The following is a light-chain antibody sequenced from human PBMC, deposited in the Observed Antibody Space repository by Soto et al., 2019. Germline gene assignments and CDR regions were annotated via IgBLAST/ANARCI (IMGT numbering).Light chain of an antibody. Sequence: IVLTQSAGTLSLSPGERDTLSCPVSQSVISSYLAWYQQKPGQAPRLLIYGASSRATGIPDRFSGSGSGTEFTLTISSLQSEDFAVYYCQQYNNWPLTFGGGPKV. V-gene: IGKV3-20*01. J-gene: IGKJ4*01. CDR3: QQYNNWPLT. CDR1: QSVISSY. CDR2: GAS.